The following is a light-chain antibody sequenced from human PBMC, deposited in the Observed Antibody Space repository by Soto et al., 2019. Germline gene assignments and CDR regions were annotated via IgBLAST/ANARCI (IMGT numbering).Light chain of an antibody. CDR1: QSVNSDY. Sequence: EIVLTQSPGTLSLSPGERATLSCRASQSVNSDYLAWYQQKPGQAPRLLLYGASSRATGIPDRFSGSGSGTDFTLTISRLEPEDFAVYYCQQYGTSLYTFGQGTKLEIK. CDR3: QQYGTSLYT. CDR2: GAS. V-gene: IGKV3-20*01. J-gene: IGKJ2*01.